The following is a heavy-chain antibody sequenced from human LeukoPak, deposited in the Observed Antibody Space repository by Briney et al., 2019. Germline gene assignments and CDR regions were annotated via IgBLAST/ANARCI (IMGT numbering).Heavy chain of an antibody. D-gene: IGHD3-22*01. CDR1: GFTFSSYA. J-gene: IGHJ4*02. Sequence: GGSLRLPCAASGFTFSSYAMSWVRQAPGKGLEWVSAISGSGGSTYYADSVKGRFTISRDNSKNTLYLQMNSLRAEDTAVYYCAKDLGNYYDSSGYYYVDYFDYWGQGTLVTVSS. CDR3: AKDLGNYYDSSGYYYVDYFDY. V-gene: IGHV3-23*01. CDR2: ISGSGGST.